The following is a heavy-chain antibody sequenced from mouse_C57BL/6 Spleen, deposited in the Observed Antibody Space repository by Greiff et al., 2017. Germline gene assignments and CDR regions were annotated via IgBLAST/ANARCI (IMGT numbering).Heavy chain of an antibody. D-gene: IGHD2-1*01. Sequence: VQLQQSGAELVRPGASVTLSCKASGYTFTDYELHWVKQKPVHGLEWIGAIDPETGGTAYNQKFKGKAILTADKSSSTAYMELRSLTSEDSAVYYCTIYGNFFFDYWGQGTTLTVSS. CDR3: TIYGNFFFDY. CDR1: GYTFTDYE. J-gene: IGHJ2*01. CDR2: IDPETGGT. V-gene: IGHV1-15*01.